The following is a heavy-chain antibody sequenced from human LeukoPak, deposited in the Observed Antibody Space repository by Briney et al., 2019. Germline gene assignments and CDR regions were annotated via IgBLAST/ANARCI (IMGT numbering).Heavy chain of an antibody. CDR3: ARSGSSGPPPL. J-gene: IGHJ3*01. D-gene: IGHD6-19*01. V-gene: IGHV4-34*01. CDR1: GGSISNYY. Sequence: PSETLSLTCTVFGGSISNYYWSWIRQPPGKGLEWIGEINHSGSTNYNPSLKSRVTVSVDTSKNQFSLRLTSVTAADTAVYYCARSGSSGPPPLWGQGTMVTVSS. CDR2: INHSGST.